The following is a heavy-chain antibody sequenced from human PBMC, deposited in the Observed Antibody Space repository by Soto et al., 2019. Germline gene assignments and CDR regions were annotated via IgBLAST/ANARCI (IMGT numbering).Heavy chain of an antibody. Sequence: EVQLVESGGGLVQPGGSLRLSCAASGFTFSDHFMDWVRQAPGKGLEWVGRTRNKAKSYTTEYAASVKGKFTISRDDSKDSMYLQMDSLKTEDTAVYFCARSGRDGRTWSDDCFDIWGPGTMVTVSS. CDR3: ARSGRDGRTWSDDCFDI. J-gene: IGHJ3*02. CDR2: TRNKAKSYTT. V-gene: IGHV3-72*01. CDR1: GFTFSDHF. D-gene: IGHD3-10*01.